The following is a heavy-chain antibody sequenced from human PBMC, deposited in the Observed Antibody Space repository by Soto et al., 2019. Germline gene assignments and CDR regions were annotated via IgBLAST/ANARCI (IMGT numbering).Heavy chain of an antibody. J-gene: IGHJ4*02. D-gene: IGHD3-22*01. CDR1: GFTFSSYA. Sequence: EVQLLESGGGLVQPGGSLRLSCAASGFTFSSYAMSWVRQAPGKGLEWVSAISGSGGSTYYADSVKGRFTISRDNTKNTLYLQMNSLRAEDTAVYYCAKVAPAYYYDSSGYYPPASFDYWGQGTLVTVSS. CDR3: AKVAPAYYYDSSGYYPPASFDY. CDR2: ISGSGGST. V-gene: IGHV3-23*01.